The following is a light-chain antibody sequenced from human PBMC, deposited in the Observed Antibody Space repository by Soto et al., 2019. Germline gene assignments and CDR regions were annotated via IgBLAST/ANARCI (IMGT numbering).Light chain of an antibody. V-gene: IGLV4-69*01. CDR2: LNSDGSH. J-gene: IGLJ2*01. CDR3: QTWGTGIVV. CDR1: SGHSSYA. Sequence: QSVLTQSPSASASLGASVKLTCTLSSGHSSYAIAWHQQQPEKGPRYLMKLNSDGSHSKGDGIPDRFSGSSSGAERNLTISSLQSEDEADYYCQTWGTGIVVFGGGTKLTVL.